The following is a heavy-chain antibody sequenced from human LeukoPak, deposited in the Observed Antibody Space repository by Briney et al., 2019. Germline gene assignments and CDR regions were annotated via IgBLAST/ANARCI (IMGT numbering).Heavy chain of an antibody. CDR3: ARGYSTGWLYFDN. Sequence: SETLSLTCTASGGSISGSGHYWGWIRQLPGKGLEWFGSMFDSGTTYYNSFLKSRVTMSIDTSKNQFSLRLSSVTAADTAVYYCARGYSTGWLYFDNWGQGTLVTVSS. CDR1: GGSISGSGHY. V-gene: IGHV4-39*01. CDR2: MFDSGTT. J-gene: IGHJ4*02. D-gene: IGHD6-19*01.